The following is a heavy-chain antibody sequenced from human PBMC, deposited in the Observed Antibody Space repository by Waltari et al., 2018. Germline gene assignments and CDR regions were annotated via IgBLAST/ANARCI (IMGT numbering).Heavy chain of an antibody. D-gene: IGHD3-3*01. Sequence: EVRLVESGGGLVQPGGSLRLSCVASGFTFSGSLMAWARQAPGRGLEWVANIKYHGTATYYADSVRGRFTISRDDAKNSVYLQMDGLTADDTAVYFCATGFGLDHWGQGTLVTVSS. CDR2: IKYHGTAT. CDR1: GFTFSGSL. J-gene: IGHJ4*02. CDR3: ATGFGLDH. V-gene: IGHV3-7*01.